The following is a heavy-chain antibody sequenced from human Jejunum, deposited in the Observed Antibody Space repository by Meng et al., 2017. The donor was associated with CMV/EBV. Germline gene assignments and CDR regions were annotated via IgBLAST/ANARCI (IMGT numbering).Heavy chain of an antibody. D-gene: IGHD3-22*01. CDR3: ARDLGPQIVVVSSPGY. Sequence: FSSYAMSWVRQAPGKGPEWVSFIFGGGSSTYYADSVKGRFTISKDDSKNTLYLQMNSLRVEDTAVYYCARDLGPQIVVVSSPGYWGQGTLVTVSS. V-gene: IGHV3-23*03. CDR1: FSSYA. J-gene: IGHJ1*01. CDR2: IFGGGSST.